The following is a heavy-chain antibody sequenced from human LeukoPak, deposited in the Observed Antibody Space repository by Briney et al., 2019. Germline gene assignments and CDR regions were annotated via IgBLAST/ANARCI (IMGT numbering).Heavy chain of an antibody. D-gene: IGHD6-13*01. CDR2: ISYDGNNK. J-gene: IGHJ4*02. V-gene: IGHV3-30*18. CDR3: AKEVIAAGGNFEY. CDR1: GFTFSTSI. Sequence: GGSLRLSCAAPGFTFSTSIMHWVRQAPGKGLEWVAVISYDGNNKYYADSVKGRFTISRDNSKSTLYVQMNSLRAEDTAVYYCAKEVIAAGGNFEYWGQGTLVTVSS.